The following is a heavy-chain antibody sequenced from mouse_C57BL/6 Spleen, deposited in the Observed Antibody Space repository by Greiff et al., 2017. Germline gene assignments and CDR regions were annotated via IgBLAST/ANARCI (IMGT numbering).Heavy chain of an antibody. D-gene: IGHD2-4*01. CDR1: GYTFTNYW. CDR2: IYPGGGYT. Sequence: QVQLQQSGAELVRPGTSVKMSCKASGYTFTNYWIGWAKQRPGHGLEWIGDIYPGGGYTNYNEKFKGKATLTAEKSSSTAYMQFSSLTSEDSAIYYCASYDYDDGGFAYWGQGTLVTVSA. J-gene: IGHJ3*01. V-gene: IGHV1-63*01. CDR3: ASYDYDDGGFAY.